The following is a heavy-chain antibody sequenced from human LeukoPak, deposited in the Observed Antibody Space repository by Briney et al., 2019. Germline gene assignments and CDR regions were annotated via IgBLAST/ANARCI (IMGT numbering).Heavy chain of an antibody. CDR1: GFIFSDYY. V-gene: IGHV3-11*01. CDR3: ARVYVGSSTSYPNDY. Sequence: GGSLRLSCAASGFIFSDYYVRWLRQAPGKGLECVSYISSRGTTIYYADSVKGRFTISRDNAKNSLYLQMSSLRAEDTVVYYCARVYVGSSTSYPNDYWGQGTLVTVSS. CDR2: ISSRGTTI. D-gene: IGHD2-15*01. J-gene: IGHJ4*02.